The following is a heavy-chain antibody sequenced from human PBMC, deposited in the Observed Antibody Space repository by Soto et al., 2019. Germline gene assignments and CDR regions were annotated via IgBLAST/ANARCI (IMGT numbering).Heavy chain of an antibody. CDR1: GYTFTNFG. CDR2: IIPILGIA. Sequence: GASVKVSCKASGYTFTNFGISWVRQAPGQGLEWLGRIIPILGIANYAQKLQGRVTMTTDTSRSKAYMELRGLRSDDTAVYYCARQRSSGWSSEFDYSGQGTVVPVSS. D-gene: IGHD6-19*01. J-gene: IGHJ4*02. V-gene: IGHV1-18*01. CDR3: ARQRSSGWSSEFDY.